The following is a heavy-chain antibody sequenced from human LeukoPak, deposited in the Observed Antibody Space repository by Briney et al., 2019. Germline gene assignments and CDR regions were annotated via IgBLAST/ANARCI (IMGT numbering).Heavy chain of an antibody. V-gene: IGHV3-30-3*01. CDR2: ISYDGSNK. J-gene: IGHJ4*02. CDR3: AREGGIAAEIAYDY. CDR1: GFTFSSYA. D-gene: IGHD6-13*01. Sequence: PGGSLRLSCAASGFTFSSYAMHWVRQAPGKGLEWVAVISYDGSNKYYADSVKGRFTISRDNSKNTLYLQMNSLRAEDTAVYYCAREGGIAAEIAYDYWGQGTLVTVSS.